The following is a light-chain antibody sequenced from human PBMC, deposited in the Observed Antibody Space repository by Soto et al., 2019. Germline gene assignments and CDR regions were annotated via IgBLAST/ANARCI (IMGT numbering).Light chain of an antibody. CDR1: QSVSSSY. V-gene: IGKV3-20*01. CDR2: GAS. J-gene: IGKJ4*01. Sequence: DNALWLCLDALSLSPGERATLSCRASQSVSSSYLAWYQQKPGQAPRLLIYGASSRATGIPDRFSGSGSGTDFTLTISRLEPEDFAVYYCQQYSSSPLTFGGGTKVDIK. CDR3: QQYSSSPLT.